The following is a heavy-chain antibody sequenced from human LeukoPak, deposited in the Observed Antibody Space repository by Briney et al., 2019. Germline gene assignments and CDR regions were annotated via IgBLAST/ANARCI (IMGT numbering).Heavy chain of an antibody. CDR2: IHYSGST. CDR1: GVSISGYY. Sequence: SETLSLTCTVSGVSISGYYWSWVRQPPGQGPEWIGYIHYSGSTDYNPSLKGRVTISLDMSKNQFSLKLNSMTAADTAVYYCAREGQWLPDWFDPWGQGTLVTVSS. J-gene: IGHJ5*02. V-gene: IGHV4-59*01. D-gene: IGHD6-19*01. CDR3: AREGQWLPDWFDP.